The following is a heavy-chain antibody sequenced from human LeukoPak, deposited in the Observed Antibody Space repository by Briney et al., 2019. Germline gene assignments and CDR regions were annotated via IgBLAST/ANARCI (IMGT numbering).Heavy chain of an antibody. V-gene: IGHV3-21*01. Sequence: GGSLRVSYGAAGFTFSTYSMNWVRQAPGRGLEWVSSISSSSSSIYYADSVKGGFTISSDNAKDSLHLQMNSLRAEDTAVYYCVRQYCSSTSCSVSDYWGQGAPVTVSS. D-gene: IGHD2-2*01. J-gene: IGHJ4*02. CDR1: GFTFSTYS. CDR3: VRQYCSSTSCSVSDY. CDR2: ISSSSSSI.